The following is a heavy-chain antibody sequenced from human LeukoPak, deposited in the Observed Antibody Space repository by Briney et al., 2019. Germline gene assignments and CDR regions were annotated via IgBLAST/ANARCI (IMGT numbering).Heavy chain of an antibody. D-gene: IGHD2-2*01. V-gene: IGHV3-53*01. CDR2: IYSGGST. CDR3: ARAGWQHCSSTSCYAFDY. J-gene: IGHJ4*02. CDR1: GFTFSSNY. Sequence: GGSLRLSCAASGFTFSSNYMSWVRQAPGKGLEWVSVIYSGGSTYYADSVKGRFTISRDNAKNSLYLQMNSLRAEDTAVYYCARAGWQHCSSTSCYAFDYWGQGTLVTVSS.